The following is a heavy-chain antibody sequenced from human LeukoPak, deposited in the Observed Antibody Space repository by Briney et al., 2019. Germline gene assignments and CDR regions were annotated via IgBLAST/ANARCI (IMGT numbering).Heavy chain of an antibody. CDR2: IYTSGDT. J-gene: IGHJ4*02. CDR3: ARRRGYSYVHFDY. V-gene: IGHV4-61*02. CDR1: GGSFTSGGHY. Sequence: SETLSLTCTVSGGSFTSGGHYWSWVRQPAGKGLEWIGRIYTSGDTNYNPSLKSRVTISVDTSKNQFSLKLSSVTAADTAVYYCARRRGYSYVHFDYWGQGTLVTVSS. D-gene: IGHD5-18*01.